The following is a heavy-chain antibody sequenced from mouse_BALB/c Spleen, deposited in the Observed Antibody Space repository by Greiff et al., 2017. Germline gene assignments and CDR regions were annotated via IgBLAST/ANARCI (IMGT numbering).Heavy chain of an antibody. CDR3: ARGYYDYERYAMDY. J-gene: IGHJ4*01. CDR1: GYTFTSYW. D-gene: IGHD2-4*01. V-gene: IGHV1S81*02. Sequence: VQLQQPGAELVKPGASVKLSCKASGYTFTSYWMHWVKQRPGQGLEWIGEINPSNGRTNYNEKFKSKATLTVDKSSSTAYMQLSSLTSEDSAVYYCARGYYDYERYAMDYWGQGTSVTVSS. CDR2: INPSNGRT.